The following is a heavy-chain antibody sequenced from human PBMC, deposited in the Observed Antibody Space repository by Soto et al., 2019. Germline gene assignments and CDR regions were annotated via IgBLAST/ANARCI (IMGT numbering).Heavy chain of an antibody. D-gene: IGHD2-2*01. Sequence: SETLSLTCWVSGASISGRDYYGVWIRPTPGKGLEWIGNIDYNGVTYYNPSLKSRVTVSKDTSKNQFSLKVASVTAADTAIYYCGRVMIGTSRHTDSDYWGQGTQVTVSS. CDR1: GASISGRDYY. J-gene: IGHJ4*02. CDR2: IDYNGVT. V-gene: IGHV4-39*01. CDR3: GRVMIGTSRHTDSDY.